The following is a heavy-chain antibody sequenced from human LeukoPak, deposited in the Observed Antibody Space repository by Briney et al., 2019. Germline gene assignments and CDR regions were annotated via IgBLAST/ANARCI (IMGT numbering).Heavy chain of an antibody. V-gene: IGHV4-31*03. CDR3: ARGADPDNYYDSSGYYYRNDAFDI. CDR2: IYYSGST. D-gene: IGHD3-22*01. Sequence: SQTLSLTCTVSGGSISSGGYYWSWIRQHPGTGLEWIGYIYYSGSTYYNPSLKSRVTISVDTSKNQFSLKLSSVTAADTAVYYCARGADPDNYYDSSGYYYRNDAFDIWGQGTMVTVSS. J-gene: IGHJ3*02. CDR1: GGSISSGGYY.